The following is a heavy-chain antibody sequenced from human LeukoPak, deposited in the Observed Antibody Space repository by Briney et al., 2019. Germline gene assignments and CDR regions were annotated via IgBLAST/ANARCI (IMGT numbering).Heavy chain of an antibody. CDR2: IYSGGTT. J-gene: IGHJ6*03. CDR3: ARVIYGTASYFYYYYMDV. V-gene: IGHV3-53*01. Sequence: PGGSLRLSCAASGFTVSANYMTWVRQAPGKGLEWLAVIYSGGTTLYTDSVKGRFTISRDNSKNTLFLQMDSLRVEDTAVYYCARVIYGTASYFYYYYMDVWGKGTTVTLS. CDR1: GFTVSANY. D-gene: IGHD3-10*01.